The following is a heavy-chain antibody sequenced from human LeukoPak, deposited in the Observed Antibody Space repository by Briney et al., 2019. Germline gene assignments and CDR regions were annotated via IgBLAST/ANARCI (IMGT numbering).Heavy chain of an antibody. CDR3: ARAVITFGAAVAKGFDC. Sequence: SETLSLTCTVSGGSFSTYYWSWIRQPPGKGLEWIGYIYYSGSTDYNPSLKSRVTMSLDTSKNQFSLKLNSVTAADTAVYYCARAVITFGAAVAKGFDCWGQGSLVTVSS. CDR1: GGSFSTYY. CDR2: IYYSGST. V-gene: IGHV4-59*01. D-gene: IGHD3-16*01. J-gene: IGHJ4*02.